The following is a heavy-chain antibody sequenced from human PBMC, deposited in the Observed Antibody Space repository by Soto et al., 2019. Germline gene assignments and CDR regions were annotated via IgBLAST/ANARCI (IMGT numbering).Heavy chain of an antibody. D-gene: IGHD6-6*01. CDR1: GGSISSYY. CDR3: ARMYSSSSLIDY. CDR2: IYYSGST. Sequence: SETLSLTCTVSGGSISSYYWSWIRQPPGKGLEWIGYIYYSGSTNYNPSLKSRVTISVDTSKNQFSLKLSSVTAAETAVYYCARMYSSSSLIDYWGQGTLVTVSS. J-gene: IGHJ4*02. V-gene: IGHV4-59*08.